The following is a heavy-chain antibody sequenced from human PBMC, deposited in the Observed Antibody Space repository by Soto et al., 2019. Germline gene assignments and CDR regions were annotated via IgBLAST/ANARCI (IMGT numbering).Heavy chain of an antibody. J-gene: IGHJ6*03. CDR3: ARVQSYFYYYMDV. V-gene: IGHV3-53*04. Sequence: DVQLVESGGGLVQPGGSLRLSCAASGFIVSSNYMSWVRQAPGKGLEWVSVIYYDGNTYYTDSVKGRFTISRNNSKNTLYLQMNSLRAEDTAVYYCARVQSYFYYYMDVWGKGTTVTVSS. CDR1: GFIVSSNY. CDR2: IYYDGNT.